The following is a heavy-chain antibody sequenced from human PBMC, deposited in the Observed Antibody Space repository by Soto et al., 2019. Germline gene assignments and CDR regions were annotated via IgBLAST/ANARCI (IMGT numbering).Heavy chain of an antibody. V-gene: IGHV4-59*01. CDR3: ARESYHGMDV. Sequence: PSETLSLTCTVSGGSISNYYWSWIRQPPGKGLEWIGYIYFSGITNYNSSLESRVTISIDTSKNQFSLKLGSVTAADTAVYYCARESYHGMDVWAQGTTVTVSS. CDR1: GGSISNYY. D-gene: IGHD1-26*01. CDR2: IYFSGIT. J-gene: IGHJ6*02.